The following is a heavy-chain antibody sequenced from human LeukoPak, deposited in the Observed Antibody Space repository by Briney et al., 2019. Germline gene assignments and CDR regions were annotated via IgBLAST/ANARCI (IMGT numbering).Heavy chain of an antibody. CDR1: GYTFTNYD. CDR3: VRDLGISGWYAPPLGYFDS. D-gene: IGHD6-19*01. J-gene: IGHJ4*02. V-gene: IGHV1-8*02. Sequence: ASVKVSCKASGYTFTNYDINWVRQATGQGLEWMGYMNPNSGNTGYAQKFQDRVTMTRDTSISSTYMELSRLKSDDTAVYYCVRDLGISGWYAPPLGYFDSWGQGTLVTVSS. CDR2: MNPNSGNT.